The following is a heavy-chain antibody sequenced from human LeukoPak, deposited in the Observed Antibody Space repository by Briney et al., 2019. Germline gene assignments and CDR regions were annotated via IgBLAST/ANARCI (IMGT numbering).Heavy chain of an antibody. CDR2: INPNSGGT. V-gene: IGHV1-2*02. D-gene: IGHD1-26*01. J-gene: IGHJ4*02. CDR1: GYTFTGYY. CDR3: ARGPAFWELLLDY. Sequence: ASVKVSCKASGYTFTGYYTHWVRQAPGQGLEWMGWINPNSGGTNYAQKFQGRVTMTRDTSISTAYMELSRLRSDDTAVYYCARGPAFWELLLDYWGQGTLVTVSS.